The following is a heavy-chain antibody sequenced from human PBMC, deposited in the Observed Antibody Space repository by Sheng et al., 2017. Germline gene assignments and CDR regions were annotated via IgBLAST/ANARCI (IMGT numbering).Heavy chain of an antibody. CDR2: INSQSAYI. Sequence: EVQLVESGGGLVKPGDSLTLSCTASGSTFKNCTLNWVRLIPGKGLEWLSSINSQSAYIHYAGAVKGRFTISRHNTNNTLFLRMTSLRVDDSARYYCASRVFSKGGLDVWDQGP. D-gene: IGHD3-9*01. CDR3: ASRVFSKGGLDV. J-gene: IGHJ6*02. CDR1: GSTFKNCT. V-gene: IGHV3-21*06.